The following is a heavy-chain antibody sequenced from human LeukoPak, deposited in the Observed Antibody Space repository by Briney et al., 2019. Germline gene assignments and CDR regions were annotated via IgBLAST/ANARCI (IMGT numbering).Heavy chain of an antibody. J-gene: IGHJ4*02. D-gene: IGHD3-22*01. CDR3: AKAISHYYDSSGYSGY. Sequence: PGGSLRLSCAASGFTFSSYAMSWVRQAPGKGLEWVSAISGSGGSTYYADSVKGRFTISRDNSKNTLYLQMNSLRAEDTAVYYCAKAISHYYDSSGYSGYWGQGTLVTVSS. CDR2: ISGSGGST. V-gene: IGHV3-23*01. CDR1: GFTFSSYA.